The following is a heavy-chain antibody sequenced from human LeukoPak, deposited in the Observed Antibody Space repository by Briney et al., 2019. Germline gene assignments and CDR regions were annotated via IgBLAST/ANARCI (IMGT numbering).Heavy chain of an antibody. CDR3: ARPPREQRYSSWDPASPY. J-gene: IGHJ4*02. V-gene: IGHV4-39*01. D-gene: IGHD6-6*01. Sequence: SETLSLTCNVSGGSISSSSYYWGWIRQPPGKGLEWIGNIYYSGSTYYNPSLKSRVTISVDTSKSQFSLKLSSVTAADTAVYYCARPPREQRYSSWDPASPYWGQGTLVTVSS. CDR1: GGSISSSSYY. CDR2: IYYSGST.